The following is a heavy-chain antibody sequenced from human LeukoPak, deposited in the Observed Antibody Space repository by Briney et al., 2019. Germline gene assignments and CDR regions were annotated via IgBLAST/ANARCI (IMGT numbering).Heavy chain of an antibody. J-gene: IGHJ6*03. CDR2: IYYSGST. D-gene: IGHD1-26*01. V-gene: IGHV4-59*01. CDR3: ARGGVGAPYYYYYYYMDV. Sequence: SETLSLTCTVSGGSISSYYWSWIRQPPGKGLEWIGYIYYSGSTNYNPSLKSRVTISVDTSKNQFSLKLSSVTAADTAVYYCARGGVGAPYYYYYYYMDVWGKGTTVTVS. CDR1: GGSISSYY.